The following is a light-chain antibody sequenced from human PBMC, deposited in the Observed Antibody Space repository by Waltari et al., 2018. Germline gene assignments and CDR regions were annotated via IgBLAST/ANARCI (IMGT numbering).Light chain of an antibody. CDR1: QRVSSY. Sequence: EIVLTQSPATLSLSPGERATLSCRASQRVSSYLAWYQPKPGQAPRLPIYDAPNRATGIPARFSGSGSGTDFTLTISSLEPEDFAVYYCQQRSNWPTFGGGTKVEIK. J-gene: IGKJ4*01. CDR3: QQRSNWPT. V-gene: IGKV3-11*01. CDR2: DAP.